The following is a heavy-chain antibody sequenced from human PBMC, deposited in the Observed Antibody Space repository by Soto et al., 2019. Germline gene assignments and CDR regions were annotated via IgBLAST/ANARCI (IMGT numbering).Heavy chain of an antibody. CDR2: IYHSGST. V-gene: IGHV4-4*02. CDR3: ASVRGGYYYAMAV. J-gene: IGHJ6*02. D-gene: IGHD3-10*02. CDR1: GGSISSSNW. Sequence: QVQLQESGPGLVKPSGTLSLTCAVSGGSISSSNWWSWVRQPPGKGLEWIGEIYHSGSTNYNPSLKSLVTISVDQSKNQFSLKLSSVTAAATAVYYCASVRGGYYYAMAVWGQGTTVTVSS.